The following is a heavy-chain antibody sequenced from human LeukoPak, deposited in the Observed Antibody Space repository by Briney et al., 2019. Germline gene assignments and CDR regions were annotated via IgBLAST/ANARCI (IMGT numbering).Heavy chain of an antibody. CDR2: IIPIFGTA. D-gene: IGHD3-10*01. CDR1: GGTFSSYA. Sequence: SVKVSCKASGGTFSSYAISWVRQAPGQGLEWMGGIIPIFGTANYAQKFQGRVTITADKSTSTAYMELSSLRSEDTAVYYCARLPEYYYGSGSLPHAFDIWGQGTMVTVSS. V-gene: IGHV1-69*06. J-gene: IGHJ3*02. CDR3: ARLPEYYYGSGSLPHAFDI.